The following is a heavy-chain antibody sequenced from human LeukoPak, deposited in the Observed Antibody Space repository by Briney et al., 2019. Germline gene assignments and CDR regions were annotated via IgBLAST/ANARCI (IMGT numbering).Heavy chain of an antibody. D-gene: IGHD1-26*01. V-gene: IGHV1-18*01. Sequence: GASVKVSCKASGYTFTSYDINWVRPATGQGLEWMGWISAYNGNTNYAQKLQGRVTMTTDTSTSTAYMELRSLRSDDTAVYYCARDLDDGPVGYWGQGTLVTVSS. CDR2: ISAYNGNT. CDR1: GYTFTSYD. J-gene: IGHJ4*02. CDR3: ARDLDDGPVGY.